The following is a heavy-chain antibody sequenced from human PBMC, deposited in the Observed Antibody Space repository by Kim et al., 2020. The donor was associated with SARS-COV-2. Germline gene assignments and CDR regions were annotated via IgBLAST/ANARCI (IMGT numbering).Heavy chain of an antibody. D-gene: IGHD1-26*01. CDR3: ARDAGGLGGGNYCFDL. J-gene: IGHJ5*02. Sequence: SVKVSCKTYGDSFSSYSFIWVRQAPGQGLEWMGGITPIFGDTNYAQTFQDRVTMTADNSTTTTYMELRSLTSDDTALYYCARDAGGLGGGNYCFDLWGRGTPVIVTS. CDR2: ITPIFGDT. CDR1: GDSFSSYS. V-gene: IGHV1-69*06.